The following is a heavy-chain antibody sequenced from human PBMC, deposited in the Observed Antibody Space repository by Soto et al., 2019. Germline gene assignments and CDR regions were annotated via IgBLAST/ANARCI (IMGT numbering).Heavy chain of an antibody. CDR2: TYYRSKWYN. J-gene: IGHJ6*02. V-gene: IGHV6-1*01. D-gene: IGHD6-6*01. CDR3: ARFYSGSSDYYYYYGMDV. CDR1: GDSVSSNSAA. Sequence: SQTLSLTCAISGDSVSSNSAAWNWIRQSPSRGLEWLGRTYYRSKWYNDYAVSVKSRITINPDTSKNQFSLQLNSVTPEDTAVYYCARFYSGSSDYYYYYGMDVWGQGTTVTVSS.